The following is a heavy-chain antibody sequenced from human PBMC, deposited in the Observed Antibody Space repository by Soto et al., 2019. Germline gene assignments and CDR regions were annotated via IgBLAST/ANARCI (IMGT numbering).Heavy chain of an antibody. Sequence: PSETLSLTCTVSGGSISSGGYYWSWIRQHPGKGLEWIGYIYYSGSTSYNPSLKSRVTMSVDTSKNQLSLKLSSVTAADTAVYYCARLHCNSPNCVPLDPWGQGTLVTVSS. CDR2: IYYSGST. J-gene: IGHJ5*02. CDR1: GGSISSGGYY. CDR3: ARLHCNSPNCVPLDP. D-gene: IGHD2-2*01. V-gene: IGHV4-39*01.